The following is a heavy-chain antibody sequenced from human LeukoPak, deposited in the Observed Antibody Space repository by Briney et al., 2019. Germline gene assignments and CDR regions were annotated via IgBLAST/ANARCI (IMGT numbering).Heavy chain of an antibody. V-gene: IGHV1-18*01. CDR2: ISNYYGNT. CDR1: GYTFSTYG. D-gene: IGHD2-15*01. CDR3: ARGGEYRSRGSCYFDY. Sequence: GASVKVSCKASGYTFSTYGFTWVRQAPGQGLEWMGYISNYYGNTKYAQKVQGRVTMTTDTSTSTAYMELTSLTSDDTAVYYCARGGEYRSRGSCYFDYWGQGTLVTVSS. J-gene: IGHJ4*02.